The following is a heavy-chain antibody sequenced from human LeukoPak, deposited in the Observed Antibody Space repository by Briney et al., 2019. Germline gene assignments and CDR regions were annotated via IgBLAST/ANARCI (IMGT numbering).Heavy chain of an antibody. CDR1: GFTFSSYD. V-gene: IGHV3-13*01. D-gene: IGHD3-9*01. CDR3: ARGYDILTGDNYFDY. J-gene: IGHJ4*02. CDR2: IGTAGDT. Sequence: GGSLRLSCAASGFTFSSYDMHWVRQATGKGLEWVSAIGTAGDTYYPGSVKGRFTISRESAKNSLYLQMNSLRAGDTAVNYCARGYDILTGDNYFDYWGQGTLVTVSS.